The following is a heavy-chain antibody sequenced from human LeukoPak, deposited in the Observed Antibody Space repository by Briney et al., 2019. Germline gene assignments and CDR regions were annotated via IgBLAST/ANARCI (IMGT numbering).Heavy chain of an antibody. V-gene: IGHV3-23*01. CDR1: GFTFKTYA. CDR3: AKYSTSVIRGAFDF. CDR2: ISAGGLNT. D-gene: IGHD3-10*01. J-gene: IGHJ3*01. Sequence: GGSPRLSCAASGFTFKTYAMSWVRQAPGEGLEWVASISAGGLNTYYADAVEGRFSISRDNSKDTVFLQMNSLRAEDTALYYCAKYSTSVIRGAFDFWGQGTMVTVSS.